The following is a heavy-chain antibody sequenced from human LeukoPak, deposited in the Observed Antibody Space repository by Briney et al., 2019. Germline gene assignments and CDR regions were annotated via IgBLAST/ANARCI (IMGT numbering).Heavy chain of an antibody. V-gene: IGHV3-23*01. CDR1: GFTFSSYA. CDR2: MSATGTNT. J-gene: IGHJ1*01. CDR3: AKVVAGVSTVYGVWGHLQD. D-gene: IGHD2-8*01. Sequence: GGSLRLSCAASGFTFSSYAMSWVRQAPGKGLEWVSSMSATGTNTFYAESVKGRFTMSRDISKNTLFLQINSLRAEDTAVYYCAKVVAGVSTVYGVWGHLQDWGQGTLVTVSS.